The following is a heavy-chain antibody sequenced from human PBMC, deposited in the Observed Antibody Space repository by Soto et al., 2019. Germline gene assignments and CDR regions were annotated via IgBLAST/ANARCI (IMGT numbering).Heavy chain of an antibody. J-gene: IGHJ5*02. V-gene: IGHV3-23*01. CDR2: ISGSGGST. CDR3: AKDAYYDFWSRPDRPYNWFDP. D-gene: IGHD3-3*01. Sequence: VQLLESGGGLVQPGGSLRLSCAASGFTFSSYAMSWVRQAPGKGLEWVSAISGSGGSTYYADSVKGRFTISRDNSKNSLYLQLNSLRAEDTAVYYCAKDAYYDFWSRPDRPYNWFDPWGQGTLVTVSS. CDR1: GFTFSSYA.